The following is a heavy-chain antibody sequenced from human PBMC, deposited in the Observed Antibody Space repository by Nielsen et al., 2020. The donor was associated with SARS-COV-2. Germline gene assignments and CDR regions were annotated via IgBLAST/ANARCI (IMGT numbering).Heavy chain of an antibody. CDR2: ISSSSSYI. V-gene: IGHV3-21*01. J-gene: IGHJ4*02. Sequence: GESLKISCAASGFTFSSYSMNWVRQAPGKGLEWVSSISSSSSYIYYADSVKGRFTISRDNAKNSLYLQMNSLRAEDTAVYHCARDHRGYSGYEYPDYFDYWGQGTLVTVSS. CDR3: ARDHRGYSGYEYPDYFDY. D-gene: IGHD5-12*01. CDR1: GFTFSSYS.